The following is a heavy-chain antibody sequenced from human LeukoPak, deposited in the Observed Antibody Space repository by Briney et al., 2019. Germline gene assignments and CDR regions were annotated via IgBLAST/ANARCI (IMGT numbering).Heavy chain of an antibody. CDR2: IDPEDGET. CDR1: GYTLTELS. J-gene: IGHJ4*02. Sequence: ASVKVSCKVSGYTLTELSMHWVRQAPGKGLEWVGGIDPEDGETIYAQKFQGRVTMTEDTSTDTAYMELSSLRSEDKAVYCWGTSARWDKYETRLFDYWGQGTLVTVSS. V-gene: IGHV1-24*01. D-gene: IGHD1-26*01. CDR3: GTSARWDKYETRLFDY.